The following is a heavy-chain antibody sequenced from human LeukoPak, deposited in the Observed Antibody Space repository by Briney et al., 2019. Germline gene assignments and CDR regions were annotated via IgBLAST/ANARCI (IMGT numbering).Heavy chain of an antibody. V-gene: IGHV1-69*05. CDR1: GGTFSSYA. Sequence: SVKVSCKASGGTFSSYAISWVRQAPGQGLEWMGGIIPIFGTANYAQKFQGRVTITTDESTSTAYMELSSLRSEDTAVYYCATDPEGVTGYLNYWGQGTLVTVSS. J-gene: IGHJ4*02. D-gene: IGHD3-9*01. CDR2: IIPIFGTA. CDR3: ATDPEGVTGYLNY.